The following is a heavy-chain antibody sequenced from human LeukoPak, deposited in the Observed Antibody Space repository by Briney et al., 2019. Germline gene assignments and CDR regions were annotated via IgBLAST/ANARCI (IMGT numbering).Heavy chain of an antibody. CDR2: ISASGGGT. V-gene: IGHV3-23*01. Sequence: QPGGSLRLSCEASGFTFGNYAMSWVRQAPGEGPECVSPISASGGGTHYAVSVKGRFIISRDNSKNTLFLQMNSLRAEDTAIYYCAKLGCSGTSCYKGGFDSWGQGILVTVSS. CDR3: AKLGCSGTSCYKGGFDS. CDR1: GFTFGNYA. D-gene: IGHD2-2*02. J-gene: IGHJ4*02.